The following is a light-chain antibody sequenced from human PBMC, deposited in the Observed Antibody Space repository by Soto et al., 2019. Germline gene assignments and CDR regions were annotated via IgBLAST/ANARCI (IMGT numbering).Light chain of an antibody. CDR2: GAS. CDR1: QSVRSSY. CDR3: QQYNQWPPCT. Sequence: EIVLTQSPGTLSLSPGERATLSCRASQSVRSSYLAWYQQKPGQAPRLLIYGASSRATGIPDRFSGSGSGTDFTLTINRLEPEDFAVYYCQQYNQWPPCTFGPGNKVDI. V-gene: IGKV3-20*01. J-gene: IGKJ3*01.